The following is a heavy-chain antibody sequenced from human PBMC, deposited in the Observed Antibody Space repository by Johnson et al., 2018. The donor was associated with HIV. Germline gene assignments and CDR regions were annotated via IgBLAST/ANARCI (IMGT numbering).Heavy chain of an antibody. CDR2: VSYDGSNK. CDR3: AKSPFTMVRGLAGDAFDI. CDR1: GFTFSNYG. J-gene: IGHJ3*02. D-gene: IGHD3-10*01. V-gene: IGHV3-30*18. Sequence: QEQLVESGGGVVQPGRSLRLSCAASGFTFSNYGMHWVRQAPGKGLELVAVVSYDGSNKYYADSVKGRFTISRDNSKNTLYLQMNSLRAEDTAVYYCAKSPFTMVRGLAGDAFDIWGQGTMVTVSS.